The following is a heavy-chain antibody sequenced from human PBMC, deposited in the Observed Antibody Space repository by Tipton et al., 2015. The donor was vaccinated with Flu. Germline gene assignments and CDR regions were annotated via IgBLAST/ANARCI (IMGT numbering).Heavy chain of an antibody. Sequence: LRLSCTVSGGSISSGSYYWSWIRQPAGKGLEWIGRIYTSGSTNYNPSLKSRVTISVDTSKNQFSRKLSSVTAADTAVYYCARDATMVRGPYYYYGMDVWDQGP. J-gene: IGHJ6*02. D-gene: IGHD3-10*01. V-gene: IGHV4-61*02. CDR3: ARDATMVRGPYYYYGMDV. CDR1: GGSISSGSYY. CDR2: IYTSGST.